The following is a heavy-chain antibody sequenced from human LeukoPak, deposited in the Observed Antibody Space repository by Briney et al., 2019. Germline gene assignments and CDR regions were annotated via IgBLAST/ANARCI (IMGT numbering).Heavy chain of an antibody. Sequence: GGSLRLSCAASGFTFSTYSMSWVRQAPGKGLEWVSAIRGGAENTYYAHSVRGRFTISRDNYKDTLTLQMNSLRAEDTAIYYCAILSWDGRGTFSWGQGTLVTVSS. CDR2: IRGGAENT. D-gene: IGHD2/OR15-2a*01. CDR3: AILSWDGRGTFS. V-gene: IGHV3-23*01. CDR1: GFTFSTYS. J-gene: IGHJ5*02.